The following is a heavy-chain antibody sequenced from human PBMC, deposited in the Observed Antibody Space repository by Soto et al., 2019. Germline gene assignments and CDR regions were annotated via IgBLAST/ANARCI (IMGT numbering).Heavy chain of an antibody. CDR1: GGSISSSSYY. D-gene: IGHD6-13*01. Sequence: PSETLSLTCAVSGGSISSSSYYWGWIRQPPGKGLEWIGSIYYSGSTYYNPSLKSRVTISVDTSKNQFSLKLSSVTAADTAVYYCARASSSWHNYYYYYGMDVWGQGTTVTVSS. V-gene: IGHV4-39*01. J-gene: IGHJ6*02. CDR3: ARASSSWHNYYYYYGMDV. CDR2: IYYSGST.